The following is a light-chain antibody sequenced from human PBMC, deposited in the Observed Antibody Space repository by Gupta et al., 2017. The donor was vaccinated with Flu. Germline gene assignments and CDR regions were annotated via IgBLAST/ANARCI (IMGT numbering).Light chain of an antibody. CDR2: GAS. V-gene: IGKV3-15*01. J-gene: IGKJ1*01. CDR3: QQYNHWPRT. Sequence: ELVMTQSPATLSVSPGERATLSCRASQGIGSNLAWYQQRPGQAPRLLIYGASTRATGFPARFSGSGSGIGFTLIISGLQSEDSAVYYCQQYNHWPRTFGQGTKVEVK. CDR1: QGIGSN.